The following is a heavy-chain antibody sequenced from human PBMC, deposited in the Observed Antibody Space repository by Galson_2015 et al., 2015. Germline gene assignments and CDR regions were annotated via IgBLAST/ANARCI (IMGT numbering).Heavy chain of an antibody. Sequence: ALRLCRAASGFTFSRSAMHWVRQARGKGLEWVAVISYAGSNKYYADSVKGRFTISRDNSKNTLYLQMNSLRAEDTAVYYCAREYYYGSSGTNDAFDIWGQGTMVTVSS. CDR1: GFTFSRSA. CDR2: ISYAGSNK. D-gene: IGHD3-22*01. CDR3: AREYYYGSSGTNDAFDI. J-gene: IGHJ3*02. V-gene: IGHV3-30-3*01.